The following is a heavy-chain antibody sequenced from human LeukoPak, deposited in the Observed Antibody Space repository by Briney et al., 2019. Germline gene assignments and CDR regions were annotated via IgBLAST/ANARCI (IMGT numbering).Heavy chain of an antibody. J-gene: IGHJ5*02. Sequence: SETLSLTCTVSGGSISSYYWSWIRQPAGKGLEWIGRIYTSGSTNYNPSLKSPVTMSVDTSKNQFSLKLSSVTAADTAVYYCARDLRGYCSGGSCGYNWFDPWGQGTLVTVSS. CDR1: GGSISSYY. CDR3: ARDLRGYCSGGSCGYNWFDP. CDR2: IYTSGST. D-gene: IGHD2-15*01. V-gene: IGHV4-4*07.